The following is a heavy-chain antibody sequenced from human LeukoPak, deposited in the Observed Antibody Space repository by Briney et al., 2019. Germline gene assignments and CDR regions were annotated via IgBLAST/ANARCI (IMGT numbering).Heavy chain of an antibody. CDR1: GFTFSSYG. CDR2: IQNDGSNE. V-gene: IGHV3-30*02. D-gene: IGHD2-8*01. Sequence: PGGSLRLSCAASGFTFSSYGMHWVRQAPGKGLEWVASIQNDGSNEQYADSVKGRFSISRDSSKNILYLQMNSLRAEDTAVYYCAKDRCSNGIGCYYYYMDVWGKGTTVTISS. CDR3: AKDRCSNGIGCYYYYMDV. J-gene: IGHJ6*03.